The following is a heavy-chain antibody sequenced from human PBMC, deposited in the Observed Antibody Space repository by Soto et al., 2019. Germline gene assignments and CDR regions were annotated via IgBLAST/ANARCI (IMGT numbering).Heavy chain of an antibody. D-gene: IGHD2-2*02. CDR2: IKSKTDGGTT. CDR3: TTVGPAAIEVYYYYYMDV. J-gene: IGHJ6*03. V-gene: IGHV3-15*01. CDR1: GFTFSNAW. Sequence: GGSLRLSCAASGFTFSNAWMSWVRQAPGKGLEWVGRIKSKTDGGTTDYAAPVKGRFTISRDDSKNTLYLQMNSLKTEDTAVYYCTTVGPAAIEVYYYYYMDVWGKGTTVTVSS.